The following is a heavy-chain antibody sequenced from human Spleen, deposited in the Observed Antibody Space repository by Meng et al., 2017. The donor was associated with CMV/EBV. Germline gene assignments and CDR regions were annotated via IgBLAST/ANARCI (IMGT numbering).Heavy chain of an antibody. CDR2: ISSDVSYK. J-gene: IGHJ4*02. CDR3: ARDSREGIPNY. Sequence: GESLKISCVASGFTFSSHAMEWVRQAPGKGLEWVAVISSDVSYKYYADPAKGRFTIFRDNSRNTLYLQMNSLRPEDTAVYFCARDSREGIPNYWGQGTLVTVSS. D-gene: IGHD2-2*01. CDR1: GFTFSSHA. V-gene: IGHV3-30*04.